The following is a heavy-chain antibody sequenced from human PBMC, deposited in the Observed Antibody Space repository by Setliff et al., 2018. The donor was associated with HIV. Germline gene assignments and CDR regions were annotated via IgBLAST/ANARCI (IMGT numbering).Heavy chain of an antibody. Sequence: SETLSLTCTVSGGSITRTPYYWGWIRQPPGKGLEWIGSIHHSGTAYDNPSLKSRVTISVDTSKNQFSLKLNSVTAADTAVYYCASRVYYYDSSGYYPPDAFDIWGQGTMVTVSS. J-gene: IGHJ3*02. V-gene: IGHV4-39*01. D-gene: IGHD3-22*01. CDR1: GGSITRTPYY. CDR2: IHHSGTA. CDR3: ASRVYYYDSSGYYPPDAFDI.